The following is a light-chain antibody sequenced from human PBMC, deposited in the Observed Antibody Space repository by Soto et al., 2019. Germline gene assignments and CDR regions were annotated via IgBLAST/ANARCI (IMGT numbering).Light chain of an antibody. J-gene: IGKJ5*01. CDR1: QSISSW. Sequence: DIQMTQPPSTLSASEGDRITNTCRASQSISSWLAWYQRKPGKAPKLLIYDASSLESGVPSRFSGSGSGTEFTLTISSLQPDDFATYYCQQYNSSPITFGQGTRLEIK. CDR3: QQYNSSPIT. CDR2: DAS. V-gene: IGKV1-5*01.